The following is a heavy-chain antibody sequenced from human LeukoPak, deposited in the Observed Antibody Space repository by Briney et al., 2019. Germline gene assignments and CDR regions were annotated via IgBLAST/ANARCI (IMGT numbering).Heavy chain of an antibody. J-gene: IGHJ6*02. D-gene: IGHD3-10*01. CDR1: GFNFRGYA. CDR2: IRSIGNEK. V-gene: IGHV3-30*02. Sequence: GGSLRLSCVASGFNFRGYAMHWGRQAPGKGLEWMALIRSIGNEKYYIDAVQGRVTISRDNSRNTLFLQMNSLRPEDTAVYYCAKNRDGSYSFKKRMDVWGQGTTVTVSS. CDR3: AKNRDGSYSFKKRMDV.